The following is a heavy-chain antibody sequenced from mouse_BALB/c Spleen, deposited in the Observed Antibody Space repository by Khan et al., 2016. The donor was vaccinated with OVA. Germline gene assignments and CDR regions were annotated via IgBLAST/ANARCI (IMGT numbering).Heavy chain of an antibody. CDR1: GYTFTSYW. D-gene: IGHD1-2*01. V-gene: IGHV1S81*02. Sequence: QVQLQQPGAELVKPGASVKLSCKASGYTFTSYWMHWVKQRPGQGLEWIGEINPSNGRTNYNEKFKSKATLTVDKSSSTAYMQLSSLTSEASAVYYCARSTTASFDYWGQGTTLTVSS. J-gene: IGHJ2*01. CDR3: ARSTTASFDY. CDR2: INPSNGRT.